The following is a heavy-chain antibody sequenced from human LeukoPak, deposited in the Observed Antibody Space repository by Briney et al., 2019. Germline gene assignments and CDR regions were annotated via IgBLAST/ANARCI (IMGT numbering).Heavy chain of an antibody. CDR2: IIPILGIA. V-gene: IGHV1-69*04. CDR1: GGTFSTYA. D-gene: IGHD3-16*01. J-gene: IGHJ4*02. Sequence: SVKVSCKAAGGTFSTYAISGARQAPGQGLEWMGRIIPILGIANYAQKFQGRVTITADKSTSTAYMELSSLRSEDTAVYYCARVGGPILNWGQGTLVTVSS. CDR3: ARVGGPILN.